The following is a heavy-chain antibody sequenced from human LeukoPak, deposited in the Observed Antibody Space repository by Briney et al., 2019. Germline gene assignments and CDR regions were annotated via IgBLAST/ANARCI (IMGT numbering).Heavy chain of an antibody. CDR3: ASVSTPEYYYDSSGYSHFDY. J-gene: IGHJ4*02. V-gene: IGHV1-2*02. Sequence: ASVKVSCKASGYTFTGYYMHWVRQAPGQGLEWMGWINPNSGGTNYAQKFQGRVTMTRDTSISTAYMELSRLRSDDTAVYYCASVSTPEYYYDSSGYSHFDYWGQGTLVTVSS. CDR2: INPNSGGT. CDR1: GYTFTGYY. D-gene: IGHD3-22*01.